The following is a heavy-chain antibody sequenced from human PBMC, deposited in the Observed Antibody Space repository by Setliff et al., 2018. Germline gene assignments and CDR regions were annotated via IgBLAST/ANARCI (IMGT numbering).Heavy chain of an antibody. D-gene: IGHD6-19*01. CDR3: ANHNPTRRAVTGTPIDY. V-gene: IGHV3-48*01. CDR1: GFSFSSYT. J-gene: IGHJ4*02. Sequence: GGSLRLSCAASGFSFSSYTMNWVRQAPGKGLEWISSIGGSSNTIFYADSVKGRFTISRDNAKNSLYLQLDSLTAEDTALYYCANHNPTRRAVTGTPIDYWGQGTLVTVSS. CDR2: IGGSSNTI.